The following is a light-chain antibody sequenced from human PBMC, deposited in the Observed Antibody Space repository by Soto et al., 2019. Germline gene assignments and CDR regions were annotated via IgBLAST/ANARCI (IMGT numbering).Light chain of an antibody. J-gene: IGKJ2*01. CDR1: QSVSSN. CDR2: GAS. CDR3: QQYNNWPYT. V-gene: IGKV3D-15*01. Sequence: EIVMTQSPATLSVSPGERATLSCRASQSVSSNLAWYQQKPGQAPRLLIYGASTRATGIPARFSGSGSGTEFTLNISSLKSEDFAVYYCQQYNNWPYTFGQGTKLEIK.